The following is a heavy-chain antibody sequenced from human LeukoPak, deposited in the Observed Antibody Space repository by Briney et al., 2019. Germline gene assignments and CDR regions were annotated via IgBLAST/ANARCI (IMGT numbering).Heavy chain of an antibody. D-gene: IGHD3-22*01. Sequence: GESLKISCKGSGYSFTSYWIGWVRQMPGKGLEGIGIIYPGDSDTKYSPSFQGQVTISADESISTAYLQWGNLKASDTAMYYCARSSDSSGYFDYFDFWGQGTLLTVSS. CDR1: GYSFTSYW. J-gene: IGHJ4*02. V-gene: IGHV5-51*01. CDR2: IYPGDSDT. CDR3: ARSSDSSGYFDYFDF.